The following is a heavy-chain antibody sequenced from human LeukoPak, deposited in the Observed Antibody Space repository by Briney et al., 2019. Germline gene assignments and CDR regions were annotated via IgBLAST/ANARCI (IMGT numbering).Heavy chain of an antibody. V-gene: IGHV4-39*07. J-gene: IGHJ4*02. CDR1: GGSISSSSYY. Sequence: SETLSLTCTVSGGSISSSSYYWGWIRQPPGKGLEWIGSIYYSGSTYYNPSLKSRVTISVDTSKNQFSLKLSSVTAADTAVYYCASLGSGDYDFWSGLYFDYWGQGTLVTVSS. D-gene: IGHD3-3*01. CDR2: IYYSGST. CDR3: ASLGSGDYDFWSGLYFDY.